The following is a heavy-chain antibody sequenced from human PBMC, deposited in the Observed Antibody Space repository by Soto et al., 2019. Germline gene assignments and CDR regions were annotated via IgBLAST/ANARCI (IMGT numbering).Heavy chain of an antibody. CDR2: SIPIFGTA. CDR3: ARDPHYYDSSGYYI. J-gene: IGHJ4*01. D-gene: IGHD3-22*01. Sequence: QVQLVQSGAEVKKPGSSVKVSCKASGGTFSSYAISWVRQAPGQGLEWMGGSIPIFGTANYAQKFQGRVTITADESTSTAYMELSSLISEDTAVYYCARDPHYYDSSGYYIWGHGTLVTVSS. CDR1: GGTFSSYA. V-gene: IGHV1-69*12.